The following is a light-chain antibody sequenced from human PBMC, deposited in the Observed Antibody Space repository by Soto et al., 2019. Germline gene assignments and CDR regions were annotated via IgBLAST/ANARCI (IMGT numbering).Light chain of an antibody. J-gene: IGKJ4*01. Sequence: DLQMTQSPSSVSASVGDRVTITCRASQGISSWLAWYQQKPGKAPKLLIYTVSSLQSGVPSKFSSSRYGTDFTRTIRSLQPEDGGTYYCQQATSGPLPFGGGTKVEIK. CDR3: QQATSGPLP. V-gene: IGKV1-12*01. CDR2: TVS. CDR1: QGISSW.